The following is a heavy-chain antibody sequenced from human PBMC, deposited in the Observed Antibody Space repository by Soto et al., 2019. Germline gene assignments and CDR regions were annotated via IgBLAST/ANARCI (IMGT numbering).Heavy chain of an antibody. V-gene: IGHV1-2*02. CDR2: INPNSGGT. CDR1: GYTFTGYY. D-gene: IGHD6-19*01. J-gene: IGHJ6*02. Sequence: ASVKVSCKASGYTFTGYYMHWVRQAPGQGLEWMGWINPNSGGTNYAQKFQGRVTMTRDTSISTAYMELSRLRSDDTAVYYCARDQGIAVAGTSATSYYYGMDVLGQGTTVTVS. CDR3: ARDQGIAVAGTSATSYYYGMDV.